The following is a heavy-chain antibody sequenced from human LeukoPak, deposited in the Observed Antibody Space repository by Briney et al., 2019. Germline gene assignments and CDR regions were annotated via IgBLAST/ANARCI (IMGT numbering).Heavy chain of an antibody. J-gene: IGHJ4*02. CDR2: INIPGSST. Sequence: GGSLRLSCAASGFTFRKYWMHWVRQAPGKGLVGVSRINIPGSSTSYADSVKGRFTISRDNAKNSLYLQMNSLRAEDTAVYYCARDCSSASCYHYWGQGTLVTVSS. D-gene: IGHD2-2*01. CDR3: ARDCSSASCYHY. V-gene: IGHV3-74*01. CDR1: GFTFRKYW.